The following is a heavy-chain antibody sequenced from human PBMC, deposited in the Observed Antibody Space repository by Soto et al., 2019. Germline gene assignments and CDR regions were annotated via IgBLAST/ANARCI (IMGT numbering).Heavy chain of an antibody. CDR2: IYYSGST. J-gene: IGHJ4*02. D-gene: IGHD3-10*01. V-gene: IGHV4-59*01. CDR1: GGSISSYY. Sequence: SETLSLTCTVSGGSISSYYWSWIRQPPGKGLEWIGYIYYSGSTNYNPSLKSRVTISVDTSKNQFSLKLSSVTAADTAVYYCARGRWFGELVDYWGQGTLVIVSS. CDR3: ARGRWFGELVDY.